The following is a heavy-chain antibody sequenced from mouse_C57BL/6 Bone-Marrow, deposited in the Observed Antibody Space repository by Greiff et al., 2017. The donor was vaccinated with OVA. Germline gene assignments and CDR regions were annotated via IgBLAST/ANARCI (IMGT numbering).Heavy chain of an antibody. J-gene: IGHJ4*01. D-gene: IGHD2-5*01. CDR2: IDPETGGT. Sequence: VQLQQSGAELVRPGASVTLSCKASGYTFTDYEMHWVKQTPVHGLEWIGAIDPETGGTAYNQKFKGKAILTAEKSSSTAYMERRSLTSEDSAVYYCTRGYSNYYAMDYWGQGTSVTVSS. CDR3: TRGYSNYYAMDY. V-gene: IGHV1-15*01. CDR1: GYTFTDYE.